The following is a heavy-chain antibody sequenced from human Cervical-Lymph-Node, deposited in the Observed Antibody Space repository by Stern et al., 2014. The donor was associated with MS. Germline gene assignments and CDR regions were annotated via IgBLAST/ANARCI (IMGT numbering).Heavy chain of an antibody. CDR3: ARWSVACDY. J-gene: IGHJ4*02. V-gene: IGHV5-51*03. CDR1: GYNFISYW. D-gene: IGHD2-21*01. CDR2: IYPCDSDI. Sequence: EVQLVQSGAELKKPGESLKISCKTSGYNFISYWIAWVREVPGKGLEWIGIIYPCDSDIRYSPSFQGHVTISVDKSITTAYLQWNSLKASDTAVYYCARWSVACDYWGQGALITVSS.